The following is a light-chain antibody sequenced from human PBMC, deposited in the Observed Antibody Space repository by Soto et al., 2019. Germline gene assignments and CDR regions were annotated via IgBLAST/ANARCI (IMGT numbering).Light chain of an antibody. CDR3: QQYNGWPLT. J-gene: IGKJ4*01. CDR2: FAS. CDR1: QRVSSN. Sequence: EIVMTQSPATLSVSPGERATLSCRASQRVSSNLAWYQQKPGQTPKLLIYFASTRATGIPARFSGSGSGTEFTLTISSLQSEDFAVYYCQQYNGWPLTFGGGTKVEFK. V-gene: IGKV3-15*01.